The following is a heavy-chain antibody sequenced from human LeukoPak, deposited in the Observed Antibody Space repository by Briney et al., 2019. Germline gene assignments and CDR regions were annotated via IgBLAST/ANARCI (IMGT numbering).Heavy chain of an antibody. V-gene: IGHV4-4*07. CDR2: IYTSGST. CDR1: GGSISSYY. CDR3: AGAKKYEAARHWFDP. J-gene: IGHJ5*02. D-gene: IGHD2-15*01. Sequence: SETLSLTCTVSGGSISSYYWSWIRQPAGKGLEWIGRIYTSGSTNYNPSLKSRVTMSVDTSKNQFSLKLSSVTAADTAVYYCAGAKKYEAARHWFDPWGQGTLVTVSS.